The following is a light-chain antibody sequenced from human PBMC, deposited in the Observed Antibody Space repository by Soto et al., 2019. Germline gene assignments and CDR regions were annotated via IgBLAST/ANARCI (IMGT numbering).Light chain of an antibody. CDR1: HNIDTW. V-gene: IGKV1-5*03. Sequence: DIHMTHAPSTRAASMRDTFTITCRASHNIDTWLAWYQQKPGKAPKLLIYKASTLKSGVPSRFSGSGSGTEFTLTISSLKSEDYAVYYCQQYKSWPPITFGQGTRLEIK. J-gene: IGKJ5*01. CDR2: KAS. CDR3: QQYKSWPPIT.